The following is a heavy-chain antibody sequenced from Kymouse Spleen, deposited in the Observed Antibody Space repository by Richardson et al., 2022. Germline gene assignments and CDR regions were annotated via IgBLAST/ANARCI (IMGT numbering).Heavy chain of an antibody. V-gene: IGHV4-39*01. D-gene: IGHD1-20*01,IGHD1-7*01. CDR1: GGSISSSSYY. CDR3: ARNPYNWNYYYYGMDV. Sequence: QLQLQESGPGLVKPSETLSLTCTVSGGSISSSSYYWGWIRQPPGKGLEWIGSIYYSGSTYYNPSLKSRVTISVDTSKNQFSLKLSSVTAADTAVYYCARNPYNWNYYYYGMDVWGQGTTVTVSS. CDR2: IYYSGST. J-gene: IGHJ6*02.